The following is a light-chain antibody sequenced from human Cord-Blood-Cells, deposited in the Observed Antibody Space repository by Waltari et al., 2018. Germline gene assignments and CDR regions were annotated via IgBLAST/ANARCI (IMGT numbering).Light chain of an antibody. CDR3: SSYAGSKV. CDR2: EVS. CDR1: SSDVGGYNY. J-gene: IGLJ2*01. Sequence: QSALTQPPSASGSPGQSVTISCTGTSSDVGGYNYVSWYQQHPGKAPKLMIYEVSKRPSGVPDRFCGSKSGNTASLTVSGLQAEDEADYYCSSYAGSKVFGGGTKLTVL. V-gene: IGLV2-8*01.